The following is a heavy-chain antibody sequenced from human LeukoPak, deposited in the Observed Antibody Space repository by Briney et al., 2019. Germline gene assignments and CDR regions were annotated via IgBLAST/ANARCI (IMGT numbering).Heavy chain of an antibody. V-gene: IGHV4-59*01. CDR1: GGSISSYY. Sequence: SETLSLTCTVSGGSISSYYWSWIRQPPGKGLEWIGYIYYSGSTNYNPSLKSRVTISVDTSKNQFSLKLSSVTAADTAVYYCASGLVPAEYFTHWGQGTLVTVSS. CDR2: IYYSGST. J-gene: IGHJ1*01. CDR3: ASGLVPAEYFTH. D-gene: IGHD6-19*01.